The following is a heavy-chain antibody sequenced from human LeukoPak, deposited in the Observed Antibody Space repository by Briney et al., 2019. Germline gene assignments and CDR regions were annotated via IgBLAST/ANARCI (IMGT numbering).Heavy chain of an antibody. Sequence: PSETLSLTCIVSGGSINTSSHYWGWFRQPPGKGLEWIGNIYYRGTTYYNPSLNSRVTISADTPRNKFSLRLSSVTAADTAVYYCARGGNGWDLLNWFDPWGQGTPVTVSS. J-gene: IGHJ5*02. V-gene: IGHV4-39*07. CDR2: IYYRGTT. CDR3: ARGGNGWDLLNWFDP. D-gene: IGHD4-23*01. CDR1: GGSINTSSHY.